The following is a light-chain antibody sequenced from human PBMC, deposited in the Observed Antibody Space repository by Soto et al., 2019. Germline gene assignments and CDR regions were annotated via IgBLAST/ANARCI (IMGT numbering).Light chain of an antibody. Sequence: QSVLTQSPSASASLGASVKLTCTLSSGHNSYAIAWHQQQPEKGPRYLMKVNSDGSHSKGDGIPDRFSGSSPGAERYLTISSLQSEDEADYYCQTWSTDIRVFGGGTKLTVL. CDR2: VNSDGSH. J-gene: IGLJ3*02. CDR1: SGHNSYA. V-gene: IGLV4-69*01. CDR3: QTWSTDIRV.